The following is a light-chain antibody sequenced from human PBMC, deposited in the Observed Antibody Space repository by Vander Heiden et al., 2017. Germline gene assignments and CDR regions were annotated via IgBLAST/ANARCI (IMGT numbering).Light chain of an antibody. CDR1: QSISSY. CDR2: AAS. Sequence: DIQMTPSPSSLSASVGDRVTITCRASQSISSYLNWYQQKPGKAPNLLIYAASSLQSGVPSRFSGSGSGTDFTLTISSLQPEDFTTYYCQQSYSTPRTFGQGTKLEIK. CDR3: QQSYSTPRT. V-gene: IGKV1-39*01. J-gene: IGKJ2*01.